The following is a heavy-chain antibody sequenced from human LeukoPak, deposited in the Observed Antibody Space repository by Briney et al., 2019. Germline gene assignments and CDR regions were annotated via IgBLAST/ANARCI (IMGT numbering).Heavy chain of an antibody. Sequence: GGSLRLSCAASGFTFSSYAMHWVRQAPGKGLEWVAVISYDGSNKYYADSVEGRFTISRDNSKNTLYLQMNSLRAEDTAVYYCARGSAVAFDYWGQGTLVTVSS. J-gene: IGHJ4*02. CDR2: ISYDGSNK. V-gene: IGHV3-30-3*01. CDR3: ARGSAVAFDY. CDR1: GFTFSSYA. D-gene: IGHD6-19*01.